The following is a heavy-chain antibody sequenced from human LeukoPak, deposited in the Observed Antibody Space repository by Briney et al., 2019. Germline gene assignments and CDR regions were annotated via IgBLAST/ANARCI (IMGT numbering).Heavy chain of an antibody. J-gene: IGHJ6*03. Sequence: SETLSLTCTVSGGSISSSSYYWGWIRQPPGKGLEWIGSIYYSGSTYYNPSLKSRVTISVDTSKNQFSLKLSSVTAADTAVYYCARVEQQLAPGYYYYYMDVWGKGTTVTVSS. D-gene: IGHD6-13*01. V-gene: IGHV4-39*01. CDR2: IYYSGST. CDR3: ARVEQQLAPGYYYYYMDV. CDR1: GGSISSSSYY.